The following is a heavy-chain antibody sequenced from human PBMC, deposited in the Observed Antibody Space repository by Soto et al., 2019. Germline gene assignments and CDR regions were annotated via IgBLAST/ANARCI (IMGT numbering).Heavy chain of an antibody. V-gene: IGHV4-39*01. CDR3: ANSNWFVP. CDR2: IYYSGST. CDR1: GGSISSRGYY. Sequence: SETLSLTCTVSGGSISSRGYYWGWIRQPPGKGLEWIGTIYYSGSTYYNPSLKSRVTISVDTSKNQFSLKLSSVTAADTAVYYCANSNWFVPWGQGTLVTVSS. J-gene: IGHJ5*02.